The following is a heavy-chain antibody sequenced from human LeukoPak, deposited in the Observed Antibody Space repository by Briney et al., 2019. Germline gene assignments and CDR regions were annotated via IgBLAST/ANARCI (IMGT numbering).Heavy chain of an antibody. CDR2: IRSKAYGGTT. CDR3: TRGGYSGYVTFDY. CDR1: GFTFGDYA. Sequence: GGSLRLSCTASGFTFGDYAMSWFRQAPGKGLEWVGFIRSKAYGGTTEYAATVKGRFTISRDDSKSIAYLQMNSLKTEDTAVYYCTRGGYSGYVTFDYWGQGTLVTVSS. J-gene: IGHJ4*02. D-gene: IGHD5-12*01. V-gene: IGHV3-49*03.